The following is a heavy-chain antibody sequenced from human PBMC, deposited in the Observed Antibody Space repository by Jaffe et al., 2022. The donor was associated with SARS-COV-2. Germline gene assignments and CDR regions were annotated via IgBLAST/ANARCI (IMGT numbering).Heavy chain of an antibody. J-gene: IGHJ6*02. CDR1: GYSFTSYW. Sequence: EVQLVQSGAEVKKPGESLKISCKGSGYSFTSYWIGWVRQMPGKGLEWMGIIYPGDSDTRYSPSFQGQVTISADKSISTVYLQWSSLKASDTAMYYCARRGSYPNYYYGLDVWGQGTTVTVSS. V-gene: IGHV5-51*01. CDR2: IYPGDSDT. CDR3: ARRGSYPNYYYGLDV. D-gene: IGHD1-26*01.